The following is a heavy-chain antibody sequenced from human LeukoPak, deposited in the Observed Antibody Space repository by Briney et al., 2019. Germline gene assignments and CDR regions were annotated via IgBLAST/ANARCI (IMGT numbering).Heavy chain of an antibody. CDR2: ITGSGGST. D-gene: IGHD1-14*01. Sequence: GGSLRLSCAASGFTFRSYAMSWVRQAPGKGLEWVSAITGSGGSTYYADSVKGRFTISRDNSKNTLYLQMNSLRAGDTAVYYCAKKGPEAVIRAFDYWGQGTLVTVSS. V-gene: IGHV3-23*01. CDR1: GFTFRSYA. CDR3: AKKGPEAVIRAFDY. J-gene: IGHJ4*02.